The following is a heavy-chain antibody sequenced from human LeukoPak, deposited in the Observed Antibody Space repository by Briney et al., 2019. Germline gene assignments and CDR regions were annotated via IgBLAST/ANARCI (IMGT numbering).Heavy chain of an antibody. CDR2: IIPIFGTA. CDR1: GGTFSSYA. Sequence: SVKVSCKASGGTFSSYAISWVRQAPGQGLEWMGRIIPIFGTANYAQKFQGRVTITTDESTSTAYMELSSLRSEDTAVYYCAGYCSGGSCYRRPGSDYWGQGTLVTVSS. V-gene: IGHV1-69*05. CDR3: AGYCSGGSCYRRPGSDY. J-gene: IGHJ4*02. D-gene: IGHD2-15*01.